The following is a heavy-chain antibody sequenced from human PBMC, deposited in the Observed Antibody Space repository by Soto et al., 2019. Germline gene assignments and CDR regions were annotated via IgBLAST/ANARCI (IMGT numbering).Heavy chain of an antibody. CDR3: AKDRGVGIGATTGMSFDP. J-gene: IGHJ5*02. V-gene: IGHV3-30*18. Sequence: GGSLRLSCAASGFTFSSFGLHWVRQAPGKGLEWVSLISYDESNKYYVDSVKGRFTISRDNSKNTLYLQMNSLRAEDTAVYYCAKDRGVGIGATTGMSFDPWGQGTLVTVSS. CDR2: ISYDESNK. CDR1: GFTFSSFG. D-gene: IGHD1-26*01.